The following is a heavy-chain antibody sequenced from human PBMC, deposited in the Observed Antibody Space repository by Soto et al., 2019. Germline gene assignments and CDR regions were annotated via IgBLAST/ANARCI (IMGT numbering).Heavy chain of an antibody. V-gene: IGHV1-69*10. J-gene: IGHJ6*02. Sequence: SVKVSCKASGGTFSRYAISWVRQAPGQGLEWMGGIIPIFGIENYAQKFQGRVTITADTSTSTAYMELSSLRSEDTALYYCAYHTMVRGVIISDSYYGMDVWGQGTTVTVSS. CDR1: GGTFSRYA. CDR3: AYHTMVRGVIISDSYYGMDV. D-gene: IGHD3-10*01. CDR2: IIPIFGIE.